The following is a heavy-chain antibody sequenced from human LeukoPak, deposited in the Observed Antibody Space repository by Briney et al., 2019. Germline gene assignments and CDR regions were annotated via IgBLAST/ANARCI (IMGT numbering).Heavy chain of an antibody. CDR3: ASSITGTFDY. CDR2: MNPNSGNT. J-gene: IGHJ4*02. CDR1: GYTLTELS. V-gene: IGHV1-8*01. Sequence: ASVKVSCKVPGYTLTELSMHWVRQATGQGLEWMGWMNPNSGNTGYAQKFQGRVTMTRNTSISTAYMELSSLRSEDTAVYYCASSITGTFDYWGQGTLVTVSS. D-gene: IGHD1-20*01.